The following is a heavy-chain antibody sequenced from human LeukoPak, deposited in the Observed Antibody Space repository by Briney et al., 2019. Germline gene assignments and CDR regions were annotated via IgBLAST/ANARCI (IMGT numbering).Heavy chain of an antibody. CDR3: AKDLLPWLAHLSSGFDY. J-gene: IGHJ4*02. V-gene: IGHV3-43D*03. CDR2: ISWDGGST. Sequence: GGSLRLSCAASGFTFDDYAMHWVRQAPGKGLEWVSLISWDGGSTYYADSVKGRFTISRDNSKNSLYLQMNSLRAEDTALYYCAKDLLPWLAHLSSGFDYWGQGTLVTVSS. D-gene: IGHD6-19*01. CDR1: GFTFDDYA.